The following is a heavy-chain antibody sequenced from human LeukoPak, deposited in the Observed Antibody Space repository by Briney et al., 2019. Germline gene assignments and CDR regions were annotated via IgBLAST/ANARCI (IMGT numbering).Heavy chain of an antibody. CDR3: ATTYGSGSRVDY. Sequence: TLPLPCTVCVGSLRSRDYFWGWIPQPPGKGVEWIGSLYYSGTTYYNLSLKSRVTISVDTSKNQFSLRLSSVTAADTAVYYCATTYGSGSRVDYWGEGTVVTVSS. CDR1: VGSLRSRDYF. CDR2: LYYSGTT. V-gene: IGHV4-39*01. D-gene: IGHD3-10*01. J-gene: IGHJ4*02.